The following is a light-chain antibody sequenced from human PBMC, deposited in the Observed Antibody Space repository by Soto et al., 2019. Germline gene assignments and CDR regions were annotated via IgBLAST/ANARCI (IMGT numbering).Light chain of an antibody. Sequence: DIQMTQSPSSLSASVGDRVTITCRASQGISNYLAWYQQKPGKVPQLLIYSASVLQSGVPSRFSGSGSETDFTLTISSLQPEDVETYYCQKYNRALWTFVQGTKVEIK. CDR1: QGISNY. CDR2: SAS. V-gene: IGKV1-27*01. J-gene: IGKJ1*01. CDR3: QKYNRALWT.